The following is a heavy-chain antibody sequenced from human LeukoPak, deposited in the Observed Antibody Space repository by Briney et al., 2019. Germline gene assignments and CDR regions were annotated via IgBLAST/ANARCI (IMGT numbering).Heavy chain of an antibody. D-gene: IGHD4-17*01. CDR1: GFTFSSYA. CDR3: ARTSVTYDY. CDR2: ISYDGSNK. V-gene: IGHV3-30-3*01. J-gene: IGHJ4*02. Sequence: GGSLRLSCAASGFTFSSYAMHWVRQAPGKGLEWVAVISYDGSNKYYADSVKGRFTISRDNSKNSLYLQMNSLRAEDTAVYYCARTSVTYDYWGQGTLVTVSS.